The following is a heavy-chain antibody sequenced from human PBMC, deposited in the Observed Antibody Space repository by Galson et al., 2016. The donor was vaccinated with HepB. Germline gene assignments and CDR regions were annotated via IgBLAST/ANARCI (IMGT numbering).Heavy chain of an antibody. CDR3: AGGFHVAMGIPMDN. D-gene: IGHD6-19*01. V-gene: IGHV4-4*07. CDR2: TRSSDET. CDR1: GGSITSNY. Sequence: SATLSHTCTVSGGSITSNYWSCIRQHAGKGLEWIGRTRSSDETIYNPSLEHRVTISEDTFKKQASLSLSSVTAEGTAVYYCAGGFHVAMGIPMDNWGQGALVTVSS. J-gene: IGHJ4*02.